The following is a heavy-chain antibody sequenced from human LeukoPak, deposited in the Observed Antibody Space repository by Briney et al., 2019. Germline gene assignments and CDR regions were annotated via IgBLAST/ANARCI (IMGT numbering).Heavy chain of an antibody. Sequence: SVKVSCKTSGGTFSSCATNWVRQAPGQGLEWMGGIIPIFATANYAQKFQGRATITADESTSTVYMELSSLRSEDTAVYYCARDEIQLSSYGMDVWGQGTTVTVSS. V-gene: IGHV1-69*13. J-gene: IGHJ6*02. CDR1: GGTFSSCA. CDR2: IIPIFATA. CDR3: ARDEIQLSSYGMDV. D-gene: IGHD5-18*01.